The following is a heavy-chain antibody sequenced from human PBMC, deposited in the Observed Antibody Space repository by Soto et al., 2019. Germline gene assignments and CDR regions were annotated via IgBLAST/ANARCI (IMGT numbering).Heavy chain of an antibody. Sequence: QVQLVESGGGVVQPGRSLRLSCAASGITFSSYAIHWVRQAPGKGLEWVAVISYDGSNKYYADSAKGRFTISRDNSKNTRYLQMHSLRAEDTAVYYCARELWYFDLWGRGTLVTVSS. V-gene: IGHV3-30-3*01. CDR2: ISYDGSNK. CDR1: GITFSSYA. J-gene: IGHJ2*01. CDR3: ARELWYFDL.